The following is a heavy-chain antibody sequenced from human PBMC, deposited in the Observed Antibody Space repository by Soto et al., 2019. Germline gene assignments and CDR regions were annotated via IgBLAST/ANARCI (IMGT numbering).Heavy chain of an antibody. V-gene: IGHV4-39*01. CDR1: GDSITASYSN. D-gene: IGHD3-10*02. CDR2: FYYSGTT. CDR3: AKLVRDDVRRSDLAH. J-gene: IGHJ4*02. Sequence: CFTCTVSGDSITASYSNWAWIRQPPGKGLEWIGTFYYSGTTSQNPPLRSRITISGDTSRNQFSLNLRSVTAADSGVYYCAKLVRDDVRRSDLAHGGQGPRVPVSA.